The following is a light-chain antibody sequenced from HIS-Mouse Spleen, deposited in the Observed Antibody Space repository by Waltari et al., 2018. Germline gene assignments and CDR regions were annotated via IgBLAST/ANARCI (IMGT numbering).Light chain of an antibody. CDR3: AAWDDSLSGHVV. J-gene: IGLJ2*01. Sequence: QSVLTQPPSASGTPGQRVTLSCSGLSSNIGSNYVYCYQQLPGTAPKLLIYRNNQRPSGVPDRFSGSKSGTSASLAISGLRSEDEADYYCAAWDDSLSGHVVFGGGTKLTVL. V-gene: IGLV1-47*01. CDR2: RNN. CDR1: SSNIGSNY.